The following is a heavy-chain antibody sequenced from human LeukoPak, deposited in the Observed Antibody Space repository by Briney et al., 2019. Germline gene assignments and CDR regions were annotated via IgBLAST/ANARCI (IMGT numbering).Heavy chain of an antibody. D-gene: IGHD6-6*01. J-gene: IGHJ4*02. V-gene: IGHV3-74*01. CDR1: GFTFSAYW. CDR3: ARDREATRLDY. Sequence: GGSLRLSCAASGFTFSAYWMHWVRQAPGKGLVWVSRIKSDGSTTSYADSVKGRFTISRDNSKNTLYLQMSSLRVEDTAVYYCARDREATRLDYWGEGTLVTVSS. CDR2: IKSDGSTT.